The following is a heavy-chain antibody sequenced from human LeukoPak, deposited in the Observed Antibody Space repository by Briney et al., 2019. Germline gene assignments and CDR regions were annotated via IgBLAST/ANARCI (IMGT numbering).Heavy chain of an antibody. CDR2: INPNSGGT. CDR3: ARDKSITMPEYFQH. J-gene: IGHJ1*01. Sequence: GASVKVSCKASGYTFTGYYMHWVRQAPGQGLEWMGWINPNSGGTNYAQKFQGRVTMTRDTSISTAYMELSRLRSDDTAVYYCARDKSITMPEYFQHWGQGTLVTVSS. D-gene: IGHD3-10*01. CDR1: GYTFTGYY. V-gene: IGHV1-2*02.